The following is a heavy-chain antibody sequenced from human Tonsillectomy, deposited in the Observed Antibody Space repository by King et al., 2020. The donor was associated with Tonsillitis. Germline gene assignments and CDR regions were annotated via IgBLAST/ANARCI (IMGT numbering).Heavy chain of an antibody. CDR1: GYTFTSYW. CDR2: IDPSDSYT. D-gene: IGHD1-26*01. J-gene: IGHJ6*02. V-gene: IGHV5-10-1*03. CDR3: ARLSGNYFSFNYYGMDV. Sequence: EVPLVQSGAEVKKPGESLRISCKGSGYTFTSYWINWVRQMPGKGLEWMGRIDPSDSYTNYSPSFQGHVTISADKSISTAYLQWSSLKASDTAMYYCARLSGNYFSFNYYGMDVWGQGTTVTVSS.